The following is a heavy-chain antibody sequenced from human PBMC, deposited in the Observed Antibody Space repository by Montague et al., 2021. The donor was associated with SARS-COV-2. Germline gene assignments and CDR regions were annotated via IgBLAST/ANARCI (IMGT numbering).Heavy chain of an antibody. Sequence: SETLSLTCAIYGGSFSGYFWSWIRQSPGKGLERIGEISYTGHPRYNPSLQSRVSISGDSSENQFSLTLTSVTAADTAVYYCARSHYSVSWCPDWGQGTLVTVSS. D-gene: IGHD5/OR15-5a*01. CDR2: ISYTGHP. J-gene: IGHJ4*02. V-gene: IGHV4-34*01. CDR3: ARSHYSVSWCPD. CDR1: GGSFSGYF.